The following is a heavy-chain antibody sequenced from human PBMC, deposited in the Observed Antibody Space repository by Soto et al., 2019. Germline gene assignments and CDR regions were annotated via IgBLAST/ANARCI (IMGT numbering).Heavy chain of an antibody. J-gene: IGHJ4*02. V-gene: IGHV1-18*01. CDR2: ISAYNGNT. Sequence: QVQLVQSGAEVKKPGASVKVSCKASGYTFTSYGISWVRQAPGQGLKWMGWISAYNGNTKNAPKRKGRGTMTTDTSTRTAYMVLRSLRSADAAAYYCARDAPPVDYWGQGTLVTVSS. CDR3: ARDAPPVDY. CDR1: GYTFTSYG.